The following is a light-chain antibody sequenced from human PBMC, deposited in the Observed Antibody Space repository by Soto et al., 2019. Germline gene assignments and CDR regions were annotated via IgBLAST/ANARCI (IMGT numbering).Light chain of an antibody. CDR2: EVS. CDR1: SSDVGGSNY. J-gene: IGLJ2*01. V-gene: IGLV2-8*01. CDR3: SSYAGSNNFGV. Sequence: QSALTQPPSASGSPGQSVAISCTGTSSDVGGSNYVSWYQQHPGKAPKLMIYEVSKRPSGFPDRFAGSKSGNTASLTVSGLQAADESDYYCSSYAGSNNFGVFGGGTKLTVL.